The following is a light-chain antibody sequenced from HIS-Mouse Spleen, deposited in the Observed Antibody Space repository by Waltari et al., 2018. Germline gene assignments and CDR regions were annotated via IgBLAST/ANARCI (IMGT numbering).Light chain of an antibody. CDR3: YSTDSSGNHRV. V-gene: IGLV3-10*01. CDR1: ALPKKY. J-gene: IGLJ2*01. Sequence: SYELTQPPSVSVFPGQTARITCSGDALPKKYSYWYQQKSGQAPVLVIYDDSKRPSGIPERFSGSSSGTMATLTISGAQVEDEADYYCYSTDSSGNHRVFGGGTKLTVL. CDR2: DDS.